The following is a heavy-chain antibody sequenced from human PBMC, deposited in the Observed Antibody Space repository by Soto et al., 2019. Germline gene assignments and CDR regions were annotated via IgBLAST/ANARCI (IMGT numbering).Heavy chain of an antibody. Sequence: QVQLVESGGGVVQPGRSLRLSCAASGFTFSSYGMHWVRQAPGKGLEWVSSIWYDGNNKYYADSVKGRFTISRDNSRNTLFLQMNSLRAEDTALYYCVGRGNQNWGHYWGQGTQVTVSS. CDR3: VGRGNQNWGHY. J-gene: IGHJ4*02. V-gene: IGHV3-33*01. CDR1: GFTFSSYG. CDR2: IWYDGNNK. D-gene: IGHD7-27*01.